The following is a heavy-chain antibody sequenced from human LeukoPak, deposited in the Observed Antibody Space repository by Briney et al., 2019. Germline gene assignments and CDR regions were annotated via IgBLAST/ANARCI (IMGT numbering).Heavy chain of an antibody. D-gene: IGHD2-21*02. V-gene: IGHV3-66*01. J-gene: IGHJ5*02. CDR1: GFTVSSNY. Sequence: GGSLRLSCAASGFTVSSNYVGWVRQAPGKGLEWVSVIYRDGSTYYADSVKGRFTIFRDNSKNTLYLQMNNLRVEDTAVYYCARVMTAITNWFDPWGQGTLVTVSS. CDR3: ARVMTAITNWFDP. CDR2: IYRDGST.